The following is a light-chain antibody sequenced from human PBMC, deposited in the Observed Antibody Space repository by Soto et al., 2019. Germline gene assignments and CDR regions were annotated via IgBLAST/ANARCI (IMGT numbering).Light chain of an antibody. CDR2: WAS. V-gene: IGKV4-1*01. CDR1: QSVLYSSNNKNY. Sequence: DVVMTQSPDSLAVSLGERATINCKSSQSVLYSSNNKNYLAWYQQKPGQPPKLLIYWASTRESGVPDRFSGSGSGTDFTITISSLQAEDVAVYYCQQYYSTPYTFGQATKLEIK. J-gene: IGKJ2*01. CDR3: QQYYSTPYT.